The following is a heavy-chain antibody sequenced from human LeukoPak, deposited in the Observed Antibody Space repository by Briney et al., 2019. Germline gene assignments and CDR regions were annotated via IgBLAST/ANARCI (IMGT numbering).Heavy chain of an antibody. CDR1: GFTVSSNY. V-gene: IGHV3-66*03. Sequence: GGSLRLSCAASGFTVSSNYMTWVRQAPGKGLEWVSVLYGNGDTYYADSVKGRFTISRDNSKNTLYLQMNSLRAEDTAVYYCAKEGELHAFDIWGQGTMVTVSS. CDR2: LYGNGDT. J-gene: IGHJ3*02. CDR3: AKEGELHAFDI. D-gene: IGHD4-23*01.